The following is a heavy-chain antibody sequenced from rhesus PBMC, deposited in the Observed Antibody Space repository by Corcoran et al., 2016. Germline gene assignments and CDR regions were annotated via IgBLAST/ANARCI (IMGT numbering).Heavy chain of an antibody. D-gene: IGHD1-44*02. CDR3: ARHRVGATTRYGLDS. Sequence: QVQLQESGPGLVKPSETLSLTCAVSGGSISSSNWWSWIRQPPGKGLEWIGNIGGSSGLTYYHPYLKNRGTISEDTSKPLLSLKLSSVTAADTAVYYCARHRVGATTRYGLDSWGQGVVVTVSS. CDR1: GGSISSSNW. V-gene: IGHV4-65*02. CDR2: IGGSSGLT. J-gene: IGHJ6*01.